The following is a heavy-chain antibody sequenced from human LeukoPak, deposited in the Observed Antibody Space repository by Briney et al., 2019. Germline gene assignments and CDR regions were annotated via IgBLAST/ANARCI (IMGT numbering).Heavy chain of an antibody. J-gene: IGHJ4*02. CDR1: GGSISGYY. CDR2: IYSSGST. Sequence: SETLSLTCTVSGGSISGYYWSWIRQPPGKALEWIGYIYSSGSTNYSPSLKTRVTISVDTSKNQFSLKLSSVTAADTAVYYCARTLALGHFDYWGQGTLVTVSS. V-gene: IGHV4-59*08. D-gene: IGHD3-3*02. CDR3: ARTLALGHFDY.